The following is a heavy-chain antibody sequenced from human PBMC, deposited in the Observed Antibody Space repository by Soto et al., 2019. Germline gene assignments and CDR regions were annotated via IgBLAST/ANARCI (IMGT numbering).Heavy chain of an antibody. V-gene: IGHV3-48*04. CDR3: AKRGDIVEVSRTFVGYGMDV. Sequence: PGGSLRLSCAASGFTFSSYSMNWVRQAPGKGLEWVSYISSSSSTIYYADSVKGRFTISRDNSKNTLYLQMNSLRAEDTAVYYCAKRGDIVEVSRTFVGYGMDVWGQGTTVTVSS. CDR2: ISSSSSTI. J-gene: IGHJ6*02. D-gene: IGHD2-2*01. CDR1: GFTFSSYS.